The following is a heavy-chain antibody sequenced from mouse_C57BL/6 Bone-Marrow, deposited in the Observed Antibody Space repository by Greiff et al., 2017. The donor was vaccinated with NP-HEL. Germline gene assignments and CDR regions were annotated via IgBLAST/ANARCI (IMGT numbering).Heavy chain of an antibody. J-gene: IGHJ4*01. CDR1: GFTFSDYY. Sequence: EVKVEESGGGLVQPGGSLKLSCAASGFTFSDYYMYWVRQTPEKRLEWVAYISNGGGSTYYPDTVKGRFTISRDNAKNTLYLQMSRLKSEDTAMYYCARHSPNAMDYWGQGTSVTVSS. V-gene: IGHV5-12*01. CDR3: ARHSPNAMDY. CDR2: ISNGGGST.